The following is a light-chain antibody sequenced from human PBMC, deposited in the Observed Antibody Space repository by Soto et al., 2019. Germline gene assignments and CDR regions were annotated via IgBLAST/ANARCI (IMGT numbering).Light chain of an antibody. V-gene: IGKV3-11*01. CDR3: QQRSTWPAYT. J-gene: IGKJ2*01. CDR1: QSVGNY. Sequence: EIVLTQSPATLSLSPGERATLSCRASQSVGNYLVWYQQKPGQAPRLLIYDVFNRATGIPARFSGSGSGTDFTLTISSPEPEDFAVYYCQQRSTWPAYTFGQGTKLEIK. CDR2: DVF.